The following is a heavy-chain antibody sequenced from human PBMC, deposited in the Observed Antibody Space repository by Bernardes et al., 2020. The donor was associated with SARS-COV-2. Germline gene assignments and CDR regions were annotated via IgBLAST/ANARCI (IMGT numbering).Heavy chain of an antibody. D-gene: IGHD2-2*01. J-gene: IGHJ6*02. CDR3: ARVRRGYQMGAYGLDV. CDR2: IRHDGSNR. Sequence: GGSLRLSCAASGFSFSHYGMHWVRQVPGKGLEWVAFIRHDGSNRYYTDSVQGRFTISRDNSKNKLFLLMNSLRAEDTAVFYCARVRRGYQMGAYGLDVWGQGTTVTVSS. V-gene: IGHV3-30*02. CDR1: GFSFSHYG.